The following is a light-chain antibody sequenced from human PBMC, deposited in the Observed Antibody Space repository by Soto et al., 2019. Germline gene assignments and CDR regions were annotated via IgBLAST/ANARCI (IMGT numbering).Light chain of an antibody. CDR2: DAS. CDR3: HQFNSYPLT. V-gene: IGKV1-13*02. CDR1: QCISSA. Sequence: AIQLTQSPSSLSASVGDRVTITCRASQCISSALAWYQQKSGKAPTLLIYDASSLASGVPARVSGSGSGTDVTLTISMLQPEDFANYDCHQFNSYPLTFGGGTKVEIK. J-gene: IGKJ4*01.